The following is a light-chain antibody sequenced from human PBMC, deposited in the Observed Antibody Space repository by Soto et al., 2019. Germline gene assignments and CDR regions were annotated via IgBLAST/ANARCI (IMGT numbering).Light chain of an antibody. CDR3: QQYGTSFWT. J-gene: IGKJ1*01. Sequence: EIVLTQSPGTLSLSPGERATLSCRTSRSVSSSYLAWYQQKPGQAPRLLIYGASTRATGIPDRFNGSGSGTDFTLTINRREPEDFAVYYCQQYGTSFWTFGQGTKVEIK. CDR1: RSVSSSY. CDR2: GAS. V-gene: IGKV3-20*01.